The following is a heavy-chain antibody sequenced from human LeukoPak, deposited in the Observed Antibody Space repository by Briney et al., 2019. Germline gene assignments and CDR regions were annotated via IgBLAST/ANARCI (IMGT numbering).Heavy chain of an antibody. D-gene: IGHD3-10*01. Sequence: PSETLSLTCAVSGGSITNSYWSWIRQPPGKGLEWIGYIYYSGNTKYSPSLKSRVTISVDTSKNQFSLNLSSVTAAGTAVYFCARDRTGFGELADYWGQGTLVTVST. V-gene: IGHV4-59*01. J-gene: IGHJ4*02. CDR1: GGSITNSY. CDR3: ARDRTGFGELADY. CDR2: IYYSGNT.